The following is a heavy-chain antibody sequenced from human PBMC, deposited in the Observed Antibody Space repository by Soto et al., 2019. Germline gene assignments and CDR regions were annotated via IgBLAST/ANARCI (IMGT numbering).Heavy chain of an antibody. J-gene: IGHJ6*02. V-gene: IGHV1-46*01. Sequence: VASVKVSCKASGYTFTSYYMHWVRQAPGQGLEWMGIINPSGGSTSYAQKFQGRVTMTRDTSTSTVYMELSSLRSEDTAVYYCARSPDYYGSGSLLRYGMDVWGQGTTVTVSS. CDR1: GYTFTSYY. D-gene: IGHD3-10*01. CDR3: ARSPDYYGSGSLLRYGMDV. CDR2: INPSGGST.